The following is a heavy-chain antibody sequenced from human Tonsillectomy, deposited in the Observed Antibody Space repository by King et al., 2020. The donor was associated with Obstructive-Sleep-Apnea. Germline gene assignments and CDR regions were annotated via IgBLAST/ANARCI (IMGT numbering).Heavy chain of an antibody. CDR1: GYSFTSYG. Sequence: QLVQSGAEVKKPGASVKVSCTASGYSFTSYGMSWVRQAPGQGLDWMGWISAQNGNTNYAQKLQGRVTMTTDTSTNTAYMELRSLTSDDTAVYYCARDPPRISVAGTEYHYYYGMDVWGKGTTVTVSS. D-gene: IGHD6-19*01. V-gene: IGHV1-18*01. CDR2: ISAQNGNT. CDR3: ARDPPRISVAGTEYHYYYGMDV. J-gene: IGHJ6*04.